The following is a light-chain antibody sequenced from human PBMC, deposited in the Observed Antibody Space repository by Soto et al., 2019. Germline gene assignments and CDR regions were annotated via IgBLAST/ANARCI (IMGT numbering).Light chain of an antibody. J-gene: IGLJ2*01. CDR2: DNN. CDR1: SSNIGNNY. V-gene: IGLV1-51*01. Sequence: QSVLTQPPSVSAAPGQKVTISCSGSSSNIGNNYVSWYQQFSGKTPKLHIHDNNKRPSGIPDRFSGSKSGTSATLGITGLQTGDEADYYCGTWDSSLSAVVFGGGTKLTVL. CDR3: GTWDSSLSAVV.